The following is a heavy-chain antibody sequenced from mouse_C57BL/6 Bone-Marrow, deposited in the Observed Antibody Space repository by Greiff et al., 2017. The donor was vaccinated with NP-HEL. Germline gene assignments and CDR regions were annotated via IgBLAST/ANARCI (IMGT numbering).Heavy chain of an antibody. CDR1: GFTINDDD. CDR3: ASDRDGSYVAFAY. V-gene: IGHV14-4*01. D-gene: IGHD2-3*01. Sequence: EVQLLQSGAGLVRPGASVKLSCTASGFTINDDDMPWVQQTPEQSLEWVGSIGPESGYTDYADNVQGRVTITGDKANNTSYLQISDLTSEDTAVYYCASDRDGSYVAFAYWGQGTLVTVSA. CDR2: IGPESGYT. J-gene: IGHJ3*01.